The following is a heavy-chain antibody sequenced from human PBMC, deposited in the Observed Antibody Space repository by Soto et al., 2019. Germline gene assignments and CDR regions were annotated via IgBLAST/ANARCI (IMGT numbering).Heavy chain of an antibody. CDR2: ISSSGSTI. CDR3: ARCGEVPAAISAGMDV. Sequence: GGSLRLSCAASGFTFSDYYMSWIRQAPGKGLEWVSYISSSGSTIYYADSVKGRFTISRDNAKNSLYLQVNSLRAEDTAVYYCARCGEVPAAISAGMDVWGQGTTVTVSS. CDR1: GFTFSDYY. J-gene: IGHJ6*02. V-gene: IGHV3-11*01. D-gene: IGHD2-2*02.